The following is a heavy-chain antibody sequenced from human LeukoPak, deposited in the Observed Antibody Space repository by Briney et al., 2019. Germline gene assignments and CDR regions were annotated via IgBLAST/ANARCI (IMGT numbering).Heavy chain of an antibody. CDR2: IYYSGST. CDR3: ARWALGNSSSSLYYYYYGMDV. CDR1: GGSISGGGYY. J-gene: IGHJ6*02. D-gene: IGHD6-6*01. Sequence: SQTLSLTCTVSGGSISGGGYYWSWIRQHPGKGLEWIGYIYYSGSTYYNPSLKSRVTISVDTSKNQFSLKLSSVTAADTAVYYCARWALGNSSSSLYYYYYGMDVWGQGTTVTVSS. V-gene: IGHV4-31*03.